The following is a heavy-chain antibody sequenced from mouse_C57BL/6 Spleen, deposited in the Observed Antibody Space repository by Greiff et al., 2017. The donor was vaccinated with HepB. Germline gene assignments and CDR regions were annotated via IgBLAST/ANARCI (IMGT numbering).Heavy chain of an antibody. CDR2: ISDGGSYN. V-gene: IGHV5-4*01. D-gene: IGHD2-1*01. J-gene: IGHJ4*01. CDR3: ARDGGNYEDYAMDY. CDR1: GFTFSSYA. Sequence: EVQRVESGGGLVKPGGSLKLSCAASGFTFSSYAMSWVRQTPEKRLEWVATISDGGSYNDYPDNVKGRFTISRDNAKNNLYLQMSHLKSEDTAMYYCARDGGNYEDYAMDYWGQGTSVTVSS.